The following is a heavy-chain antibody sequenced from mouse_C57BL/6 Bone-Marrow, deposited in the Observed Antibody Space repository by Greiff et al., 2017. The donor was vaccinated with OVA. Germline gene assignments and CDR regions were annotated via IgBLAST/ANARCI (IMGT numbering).Heavy chain of an antibody. J-gene: IGHJ2*01. Sequence: VQLQQSGPELVKPGASVKLSCKASGYTFTDYYMNWVKQSHGKSLEWIGDINPNNGGTSYNQKFKGKATLTVDKSSSTAYMELRSLTSEDSAVYYCARGLLRLAGSYFDYWGQGTTLTVSS. V-gene: IGHV1-26*01. CDR3: ARGLLRLAGSYFDY. D-gene: IGHD1-2*01. CDR1: GYTFTDYY. CDR2: INPNNGGT.